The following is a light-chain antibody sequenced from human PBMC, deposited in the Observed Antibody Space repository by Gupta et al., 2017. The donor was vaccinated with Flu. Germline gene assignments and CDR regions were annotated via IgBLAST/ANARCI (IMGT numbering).Light chain of an antibody. Sequence: DIVMTQSPLSLPVTPGEPASISCRSSQSLLHSNGYNYLDWYLQKPGQSPQLLIYLGSNRASGVPDRFSGSGSGTDFTLKISRVEAEDVGVYYCMQALQLELTFGGGTKVEIK. V-gene: IGKV2-28*01. CDR1: QSLLHSNGYNY. CDR3: MQALQLELT. J-gene: IGKJ4*01. CDR2: LGS.